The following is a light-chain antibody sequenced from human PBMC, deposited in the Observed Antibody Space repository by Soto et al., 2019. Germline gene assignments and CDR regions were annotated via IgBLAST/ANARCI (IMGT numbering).Light chain of an antibody. V-gene: IGKV4-1*01. J-gene: IGKJ1*01. CDR2: WAS. Sequence: DIVMTQSPDSLAVSLGERATINCKSSPSVLYSSNNKNYLAWYQQKPGQAPKLLIYWASTRESGVPDRFSGSGSGTDFTLTISSLQAEDVAVYYCQQYCSTPRTFGQGTKVDIK. CDR3: QQYCSTPRT. CDR1: PSVLYSSNNKNY.